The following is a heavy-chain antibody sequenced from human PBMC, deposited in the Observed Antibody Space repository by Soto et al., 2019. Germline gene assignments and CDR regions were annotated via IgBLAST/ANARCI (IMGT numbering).Heavy chain of an antibody. Sequence: QVQLVQSGAEVKKPGSSVKVSCKASGGTFSSYAISWVRQAPGQGLEWMGGIIPIFGTANYAQKFQGRVTMTADESTSTAYMELSSLSSEDTAVYYCARGGGIAARRGNYYYMDVWGKGTTVTVSS. V-gene: IGHV1-69*01. CDR3: ARGGGIAARRGNYYYMDV. CDR1: GGTFSSYA. D-gene: IGHD6-6*01. J-gene: IGHJ6*03. CDR2: IIPIFGTA.